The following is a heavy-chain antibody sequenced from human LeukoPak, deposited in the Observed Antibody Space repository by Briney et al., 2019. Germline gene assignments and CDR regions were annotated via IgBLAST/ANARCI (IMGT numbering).Heavy chain of an antibody. D-gene: IGHD3-10*01. V-gene: IGHV4-59*01. CDR3: ARVSYGSGSPNWFDP. Sequence: PSETLSLTCTVSGGSISNYYWSWIRQPPGKGLEWIGYIYYSGSTNYNPSLKSRVTISVDTSKNQFSLKLSSVTAADTAVYYCARVSYGSGSPNWFDPWDQGTLVTVSS. CDR1: GGSISNYY. J-gene: IGHJ5*02. CDR2: IYYSGST.